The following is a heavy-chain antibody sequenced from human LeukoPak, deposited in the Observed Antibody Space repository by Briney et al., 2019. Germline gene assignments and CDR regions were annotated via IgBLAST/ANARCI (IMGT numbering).Heavy chain of an antibody. Sequence: GGSLRLSCAASGFTFSSSGMHWVRQAPGKGLEWVAFIQYDGSNKYYADSVKGRFTISRDNSKNTLYLQMNSLRTDDTAVYYCAKAYWSPYYLEYWGQGTLVTVSS. CDR1: GFTFSSSG. CDR3: AKAYWSPYYLEY. D-gene: IGHD3-3*01. V-gene: IGHV3-30*02. J-gene: IGHJ4*02. CDR2: IQYDGSNK.